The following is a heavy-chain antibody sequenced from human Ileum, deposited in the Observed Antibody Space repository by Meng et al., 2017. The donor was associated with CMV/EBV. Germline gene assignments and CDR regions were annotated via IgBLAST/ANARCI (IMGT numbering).Heavy chain of an antibody. D-gene: IGHD3-10*01. V-gene: IGHV3-53*01. CDR2: IYGGVTT. Sequence: EVQLVESGGDLVQRGASLRLSCVASGFTVSSNYMTWVRQAPGKGLEWVAVIYGGVTTYYTDSVKGRFTISRDNSKNTVYLQMNSLRAEDTAVYYCAKSYGSGSYGIFDYWGQGTLVTVSS. CDR1: GFTVSSNY. CDR3: AKSYGSGSYGIFDY. J-gene: IGHJ4*02.